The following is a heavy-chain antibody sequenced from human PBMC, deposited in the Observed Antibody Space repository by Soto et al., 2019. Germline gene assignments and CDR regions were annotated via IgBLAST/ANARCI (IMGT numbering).Heavy chain of an antibody. Sequence: PSETLSLTCTVSGASISSDYWSWIRQPPGKGLEWIGYIYYSGSTNYNPSLKSRVTISADTSKNQLSLKLSSVTAADTAVYYCARTYMEWFTIRRDFYGLDXWGQGTSVTVS. J-gene: IGHJ6*02. D-gene: IGHD3-3*01. CDR3: ARTYMEWFTIRRDFYGLDX. CDR2: IYYSGST. CDR1: GASISSDY. V-gene: IGHV4-59*01.